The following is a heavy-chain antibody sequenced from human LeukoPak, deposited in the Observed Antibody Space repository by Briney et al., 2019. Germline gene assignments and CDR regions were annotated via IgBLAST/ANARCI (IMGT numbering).Heavy chain of an antibody. CDR1: GFTLRTYW. V-gene: IGHV3-23*01. J-gene: IGHJ3*01. CDR2: ISGSGGST. D-gene: IGHD6-19*01. Sequence: PGGSLRLSCAASGFTLRTYWMSWVRQAPGKGLEWVSAISGSGGSTYYADSVKGRFTISRDNSKNTLYLQMNSLRAEDTAVYYCAKGVAVAGGGQGTMVTVSS. CDR3: AKGVAVAG.